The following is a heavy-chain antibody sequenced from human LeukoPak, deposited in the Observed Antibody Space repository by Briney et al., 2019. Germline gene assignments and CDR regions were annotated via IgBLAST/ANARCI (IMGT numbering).Heavy chain of an antibody. CDR3: ARVSDGGSYFGY. CDR1: GFTFGSYA. CDR2: ISSNGGST. D-gene: IGHD1-26*01. V-gene: IGHV3-64*01. Sequence: PGGSLRLSCAASGFTFGSYAMHWVRQAPGKGLEYASAISSNGGSTYYANSVKGRFTISRDNSKNTLYLQMGSLRAEDMAVYYCARVSDGGSYFGYWGQGTLVTVSS. J-gene: IGHJ4*02.